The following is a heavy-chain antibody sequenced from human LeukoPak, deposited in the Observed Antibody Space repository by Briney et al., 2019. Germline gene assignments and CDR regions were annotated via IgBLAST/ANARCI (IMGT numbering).Heavy chain of an antibody. CDR2: INSYGSTI. CDR3: ERARYSSSWYVGY. D-gene: IGHD6-13*01. Sequence: GGSLRLSCAASGFTLSSYWMHWVRQAPGKGLEWVSCINSYGSTINYAHSLKGRFTISRDNAKNTLYLLMNSLRADYTAVYYCERARYSSSWYVGYWGQGTLVTVSS. J-gene: IGHJ4*02. CDR1: GFTLSSYW. V-gene: IGHV3-74*01.